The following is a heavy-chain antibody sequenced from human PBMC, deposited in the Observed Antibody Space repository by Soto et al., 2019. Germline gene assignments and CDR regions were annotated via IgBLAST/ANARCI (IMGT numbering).Heavy chain of an antibody. CDR3: ARDVRSGWYDDYYYYMDV. J-gene: IGHJ6*03. D-gene: IGHD6-19*01. CDR2: ISSSGSTI. CDR1: GFTFSDYY. V-gene: IGHV3-11*01. Sequence: GGSLRLSCAASGFTFSDYYMSWIRQAPGKGLEWVSYISSSGSTIYYADSVKGRFTISRDNAKNSLYLQMNSLRAEDTAVYYCARDVRSGWYDDYYYYMDVWGKGTTVTVSS.